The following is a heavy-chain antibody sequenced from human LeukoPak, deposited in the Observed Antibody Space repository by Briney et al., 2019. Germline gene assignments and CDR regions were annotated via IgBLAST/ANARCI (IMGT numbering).Heavy chain of an antibody. CDR1: GYTFTSYG. V-gene: IGHV1-18*01. CDR2: MSAYNGNT. CDR3: ARILDIVARGGPYYYGMDV. J-gene: IGHJ6*02. D-gene: IGHD5-12*01. Sequence: ASVKVSCKASGYTFTSYGISWVRQAPGQGLEWMGWMSAYNGNTNYAQKLQGRVTMTTDTSTSTAYMELRSLRSDDTAVYYCARILDIVARGGPYYYGMDVWGQGTTVTVSS.